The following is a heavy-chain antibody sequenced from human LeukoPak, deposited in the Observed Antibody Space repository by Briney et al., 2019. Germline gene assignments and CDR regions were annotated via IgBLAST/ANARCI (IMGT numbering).Heavy chain of an antibody. D-gene: IGHD6-6*01. J-gene: IGHJ4*02. V-gene: IGHV4-39*07. CDR1: GGSISSSSYY. Sequence: SETLSLTCTVSGGSISSSSYYWGWIRQPPGKGLEWIGSIYYSGSTYYNPSLKSRVTISVDTSKNQFSLKLSSVTAADTAVYYCARIEQSSSFDYRGQGTLVTVSS. CDR3: ARIEQSSSFDY. CDR2: IYYSGST.